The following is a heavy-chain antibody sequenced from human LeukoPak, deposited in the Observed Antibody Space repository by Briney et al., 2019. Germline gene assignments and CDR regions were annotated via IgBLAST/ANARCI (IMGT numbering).Heavy chain of an antibody. J-gene: IGHJ4*02. CDR1: GGSISSGGYY. V-gene: IGHV4-61*08. Sequence: SETLSLTCTVSGGSISSGGYYWSWIRQPPGKGLEWIGYIYYSGSTNYNPSLKSRVTISVDTSKNQFSLKLSSVTAADTAVYYCAKVVPAGGYYFDYWGQGTLVTVSS. CDR3: AKVVPAGGYYFDY. D-gene: IGHD3-10*01. CDR2: IYYSGST.